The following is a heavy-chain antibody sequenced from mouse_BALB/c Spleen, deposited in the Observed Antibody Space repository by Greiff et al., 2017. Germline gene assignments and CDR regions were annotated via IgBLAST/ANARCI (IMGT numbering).Heavy chain of an antibody. CDR1: GYSITSGYY. V-gene: IGHV3-6*02. J-gene: IGHJ2*01. Sequence: EVKLMESGPGLVKPSQSLSLTCSVTGYSITSGYYWNWIRQFPGNKLEWMGYISYDGSNNYNPSLKNRISITRDTSKNQFFLKLNSVITEDTATYYCAREGYDGYYWGQGTTLTVSS. D-gene: IGHD2-3*01. CDR3: AREGYDGYY. CDR2: ISYDGSN.